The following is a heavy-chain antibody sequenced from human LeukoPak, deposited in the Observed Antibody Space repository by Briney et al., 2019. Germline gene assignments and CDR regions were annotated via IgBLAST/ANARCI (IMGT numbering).Heavy chain of an antibody. V-gene: IGHV3-30-3*01. D-gene: IGHD6-6*01. J-gene: IGHJ4*02. CDR1: GFTFSSYA. CDR3: TTSSYSSSSGEDY. Sequence: GGSLRLSCAASGFTFSSYAMHWVRQAPGKGLEWVAVISYDGSNKYYADSVKGRFTISRDNSKNTLYLQMNSLKTEDTAVYYCTTSSYSSSSGEDYWGQGTLVTVSS. CDR2: ISYDGSNK.